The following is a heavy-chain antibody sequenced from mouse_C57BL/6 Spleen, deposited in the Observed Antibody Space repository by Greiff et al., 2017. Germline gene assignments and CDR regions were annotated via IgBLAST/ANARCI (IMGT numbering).Heavy chain of an antibody. V-gene: IGHV3-6*01. CDR3: ARVFDDYDGKDY. D-gene: IGHD2-4*01. J-gene: IGHJ2*01. CDR1: GYSITSGYY. Sequence: DVKLQESGPGLVKPSQSLSLTCSVTGYSITSGYYWNWIRQFPGNKLEWMGYISYDGSNNYNPSLKNRISITRDTSKNQFFLKLNSVTTEDTATYDCARVFDDYDGKDYWGQGTTLTVSS. CDR2: ISYDGSN.